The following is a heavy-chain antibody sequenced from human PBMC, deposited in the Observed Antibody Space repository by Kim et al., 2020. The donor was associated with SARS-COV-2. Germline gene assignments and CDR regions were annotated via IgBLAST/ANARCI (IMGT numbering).Heavy chain of an antibody. J-gene: IGHJ4*02. Sequence: YNPSLNGLVTLSVETSKHQFSLTLSSVTAADTAVYYCARPTSIAVAGSDYWGQGTLVTVSS. V-gene: IGHV4-39*01. CDR3: ARPTSIAVAGSDY. D-gene: IGHD6-19*01.